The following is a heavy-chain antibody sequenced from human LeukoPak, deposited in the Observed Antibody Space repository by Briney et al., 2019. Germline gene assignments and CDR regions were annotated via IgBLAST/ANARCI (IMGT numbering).Heavy chain of an antibody. D-gene: IGHD3-3*01. Sequence: GASVKVSCKASGYTFTGYYMHWVRQAPGQGLEWMGRINPNSGGTNYAQKFQGRVTMTRDTSISTAYMELSRLRSDDTAVYYCARVLNDFWSGYPTKFDYWGRGTLVTVSS. CDR1: GYTFTGYY. V-gene: IGHV1-2*06. CDR2: INPNSGGT. J-gene: IGHJ4*02. CDR3: ARVLNDFWSGYPTKFDY.